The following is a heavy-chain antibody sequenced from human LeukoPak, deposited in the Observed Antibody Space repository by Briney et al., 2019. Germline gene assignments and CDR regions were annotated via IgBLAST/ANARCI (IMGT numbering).Heavy chain of an antibody. V-gene: IGHV4-39*01. Sequence: PSETLSLTCTVSGGSISGSSYYWGWIRQPPGKGLEWIGSIYYSGSTYYNPSLKSRVTISVDTSKNQFSLKLSSVTAADTAVYYCARHLFLVPAAMEGIFDYWGQGTLVTVSS. J-gene: IGHJ4*02. CDR3: ARHLFLVPAAMEGIFDY. CDR1: GGSISGSSYY. CDR2: IYYSGST. D-gene: IGHD2-2*01.